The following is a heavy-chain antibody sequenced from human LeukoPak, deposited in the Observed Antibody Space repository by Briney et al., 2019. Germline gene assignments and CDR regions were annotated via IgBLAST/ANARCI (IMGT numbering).Heavy chain of an antibody. Sequence: ASVKVSCKASGYTFTSYDINWVRQAPGQGLEWMGWMNPNSGNTGYAQKFQGRVTMTRNTSISTAYMELSSLRSEDTAVYYCARAIAWLFTGPLDTSYTTGMTSWAQGT. D-gene: IGHD3-9*01. CDR3: ARAIAWLFTGPLDTSYTTGMTS. V-gene: IGHV1-8*01. CDR1: GYTFTSYD. CDR2: MNPNSGNT. J-gene: IGHJ5*01.